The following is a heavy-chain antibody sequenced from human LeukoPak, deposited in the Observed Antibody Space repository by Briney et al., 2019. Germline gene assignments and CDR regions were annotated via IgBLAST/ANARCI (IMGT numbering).Heavy chain of an antibody. CDR1: GGSISSRHCY. D-gene: IGHD3-22*01. V-gene: IGHV4-39*01. CDR2: IFYSGST. J-gene: IGHJ4*02. CDR3: ARLDNSGYYFIDY. Sequence: LETLSLTCTVSGGSISSRHCYWGWIRQPPGKGLEWIGSIFYSGSTYYNPSLKSRVTISVDTSKNQFSLKLTSVTAADTAVYYCARLDNSGYYFIDYWGQGTLVTVSS.